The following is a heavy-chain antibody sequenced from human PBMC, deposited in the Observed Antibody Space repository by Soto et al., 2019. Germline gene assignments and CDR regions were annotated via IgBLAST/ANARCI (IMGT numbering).Heavy chain of an antibody. V-gene: IGHV2-5*02. CDR3: AHGSGWLFDY. J-gene: IGHJ4*02. CDR2: TYWDDDN. D-gene: IGHD6-19*01. CDR1: GFSLNERAVG. Sequence: QITLEESGPTLVKPTQTLTLTCTFSGFSLNERAVGVGWIRQPPGKALEWLAFTYWDDDNHYSPSLKNRLTITTDTSKHQVVLTMTNTDPADTATYYCAHGSGWLFDYWGQGTQVTVSS.